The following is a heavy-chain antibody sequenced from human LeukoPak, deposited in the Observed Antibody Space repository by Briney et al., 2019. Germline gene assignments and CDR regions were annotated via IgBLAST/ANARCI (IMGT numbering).Heavy chain of an antibody. CDR3: AKSESITIFGVVDY. CDR2: ISGSGGST. D-gene: IGHD3-3*01. CDR1: GFTFSSYA. J-gene: IGHJ4*02. Sequence: GGSLRLSCAASGFTFSSYAMSWVRQAPGRGLEWVSAISGSGGSTYYADSVKGRFTISRDNSKNTLYLQMNSLRAEDTAVYYCAKSESITIFGVVDYWGQGTLVTVSS. V-gene: IGHV3-23*01.